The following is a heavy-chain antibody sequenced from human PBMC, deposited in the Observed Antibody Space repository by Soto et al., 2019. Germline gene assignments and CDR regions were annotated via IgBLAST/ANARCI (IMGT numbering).Heavy chain of an antibody. CDR3: ARAEELKAFDY. V-gene: IGHV4-34*01. CDR2: INHSGST. Sequence: VQLRQWGAGLLKPSETLSLTCAVYGGSFSGYYWSWIRQPPGKGLEWIGEINHSGSTNYNPSLKSRVTISVDTSKNQFSLKLSSVTAADTVVYYCARAEELKAFDYWGQGTLVTVSS. CDR1: GGSFSGYY. D-gene: IGHD1-26*01. J-gene: IGHJ4*02.